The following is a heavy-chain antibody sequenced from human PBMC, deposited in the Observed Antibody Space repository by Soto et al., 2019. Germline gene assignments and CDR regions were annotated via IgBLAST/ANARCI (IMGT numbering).Heavy chain of an antibody. J-gene: IGHJ4*02. Sequence: EVQLVESGGGLVKPGGSLRLSCAASGFTFSSYSMNWVRQAPGEGLEWVSSISSSSSYIYYADSVKGRFTISRDNAKNSLYLQMNSLRAEDTAVYYCARNRGATGPYDYWGQGTLVTVSS. V-gene: IGHV3-21*01. CDR1: GFTFSSYS. D-gene: IGHD1-26*01. CDR3: ARNRGATGPYDY. CDR2: ISSSSSYI.